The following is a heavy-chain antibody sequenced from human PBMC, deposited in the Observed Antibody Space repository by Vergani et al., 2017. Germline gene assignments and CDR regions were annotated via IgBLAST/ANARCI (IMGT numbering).Heavy chain of an antibody. V-gene: IGHV4-39*01. CDR1: GGSINPSSSF. D-gene: IGHD2-2*02. Sequence: QLQLQESGPGLVKPSETLSLICTVSGGSINPSSSFWGWIRQSPGKGLEWIGSINYVGRTYYIPSLQSRATVFVDTSKNQFSLNLTSVTAADTAVYYCATIGYRRRGYYFDYWGQGILVTVSS. J-gene: IGHJ4*02. CDR3: ATIGYRRRGYYFDY. CDR2: INYVGRT.